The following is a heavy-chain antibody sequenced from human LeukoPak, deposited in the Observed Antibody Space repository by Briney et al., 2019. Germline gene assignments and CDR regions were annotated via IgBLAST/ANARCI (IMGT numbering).Heavy chain of an antibody. V-gene: IGHV4-39*01. Sequence: SETLSLTCTASGGPMRRTGYYWRWIRQPPGKGLEWIGSIYYSGSTYYNASLKSRGTISVDTSKNQFSLKLNSVTAADTAVYFCASQVVAAAGTCYFDYWGQGTLVTVSS. CDR3: ASQVVAAAGTCYFDY. J-gene: IGHJ4*02. D-gene: IGHD6-13*01. CDR2: IYYSGST. CDR1: GGPMRRTGYY.